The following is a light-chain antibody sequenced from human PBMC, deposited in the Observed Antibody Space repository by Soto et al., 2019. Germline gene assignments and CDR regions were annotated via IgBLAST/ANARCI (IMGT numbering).Light chain of an antibody. CDR1: TRVVGGYNS. CDR2: DVP. Sequence: QSALSPARAGSGSPGQSCTIWFRETTRVVGGYNSVSWYQQPPGKAPTLMIYDVPRRRSGVTDRFSGSKSGNTASLTISGLQAEDEADYYSCSYAGTSSSVFGSGPKATV. CDR3: CSYAGTSSSV. V-gene: IGLV2-11*01. J-gene: IGLJ1*01.